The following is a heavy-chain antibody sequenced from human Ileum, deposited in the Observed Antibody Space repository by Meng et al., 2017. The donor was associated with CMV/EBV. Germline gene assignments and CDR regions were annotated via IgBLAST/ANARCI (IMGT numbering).Heavy chain of an antibody. J-gene: IGHJ6*02. D-gene: IGHD6-13*01. V-gene: IGHV3-64*02. CDR2: ISSNGDTT. CDR3: ARDCRRWDYYHAMDV. CDR1: GFSFSSYG. Sequence: GESLKISCEASGFSFSSYGLHWVRQAAGKGPEFVSAISSNGDTTYDADSVKGRFTISRDNSKNTLYLQMESLTAEDTGVYYCARDCRRWDYYHAMDVWGQGTTVTVSS.